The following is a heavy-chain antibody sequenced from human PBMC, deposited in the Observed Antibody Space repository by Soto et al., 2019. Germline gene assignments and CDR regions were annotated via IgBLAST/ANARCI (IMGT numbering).Heavy chain of an antibody. CDR1: GGTFSPYT. CDR3: ARDWESTVSTWSFGAF. Sequence: QVQLVQSGAEVTKPGSSVKVSCKASGGTFSPYTVNWVRQAPGQGLEWMGRIIPFLGVTNYAQKFQTRVTLTADTSTTTAYMELSGLRFEDTAVYYCARDWESTVSTWSFGAFWGRGTLVTVSS. J-gene: IGHJ4*02. V-gene: IGHV1-69*08. D-gene: IGHD3-10*01. CDR2: IIPFLGVT.